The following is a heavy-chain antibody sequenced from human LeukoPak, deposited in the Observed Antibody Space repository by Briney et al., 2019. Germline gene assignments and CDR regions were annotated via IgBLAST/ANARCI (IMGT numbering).Heavy chain of an antibody. CDR2: INTNTGNP. V-gene: IGHV7-4-1*02. CDR1: GYTFTSYA. CDR3: AGKIAWWALDI. Sequence: ASVKGSCKASGYTFTSYAMNWGRQAPGQGLEGMGWINTNTGNPTYAQGFTGRFVFSLDTSVSTAYLQISSLKAEDTAVYYCAGKIAWWALDIWGQGTMVTVSS. J-gene: IGHJ3*02. D-gene: IGHD2-8*02.